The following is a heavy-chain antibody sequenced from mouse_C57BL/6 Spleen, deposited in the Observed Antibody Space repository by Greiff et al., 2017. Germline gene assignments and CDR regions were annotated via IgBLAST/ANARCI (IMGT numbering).Heavy chain of an antibody. CDR3: ARRGDYDDDGAMDY. V-gene: IGHV1-69*01. D-gene: IGHD2-4*01. Sequence: VQLQQPGAELVMPGASVQLSCKASGYTFTSYWLHWVKQRPGQGLEWIGEIDPSDSYTNYTQQFKGKSTLTVDKSSSTAYMQLSSLTSEDSAVYYCARRGDYDDDGAMDYWGQGTSVTVSS. CDR2: IDPSDSYT. J-gene: IGHJ4*01. CDR1: GYTFTSYW.